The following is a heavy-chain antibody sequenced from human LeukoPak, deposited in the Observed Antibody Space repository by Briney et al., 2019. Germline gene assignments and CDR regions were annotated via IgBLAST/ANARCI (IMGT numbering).Heavy chain of an antibody. Sequence: PSETLSLTCTVSGDSISSGGYYWSWLRQHPGKGLEWIGYIYYSGSTYYNPSLKSRVTISVDTSKNRFSLKLSSVTAADTAVYYCARSYYDSRGYYQSWYFDLWGRGTLVTVSS. D-gene: IGHD3-22*01. CDR3: ARSYYDSRGYYQSWYFDL. V-gene: IGHV4-31*03. CDR2: IYYSGST. CDR1: GDSISSGGYY. J-gene: IGHJ2*01.